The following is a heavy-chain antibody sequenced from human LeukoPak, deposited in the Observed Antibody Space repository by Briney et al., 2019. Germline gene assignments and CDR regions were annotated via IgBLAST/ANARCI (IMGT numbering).Heavy chain of an antibody. CDR2: IYSGGST. Sequence: GGSLRLSCAASGFTASSNYMSWVRQAPGKGLGWVSVIYSGGSTYYADYVKGRFTISRDNSKNTLYLQMNSLRAEDTAVYYCASDLYCSGGSCYPGAFDIWGQGTMVTVSS. CDR1: GFTASSNY. V-gene: IGHV3-66*02. D-gene: IGHD2-15*01. J-gene: IGHJ3*02. CDR3: ASDLYCSGGSCYPGAFDI.